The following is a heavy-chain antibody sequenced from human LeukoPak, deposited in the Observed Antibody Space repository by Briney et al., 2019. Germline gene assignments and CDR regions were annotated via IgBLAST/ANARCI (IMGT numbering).Heavy chain of an antibody. J-gene: IGHJ6*02. Sequence: GGSLRLSCAASGFTFDDYAMHRVRQAPGKGLEWVSGISWNSGSIGYADSVTGRFTISRDNAKNSLYLQMNSLRAEDTALYYCAKGLSHKTYYYYGMDVWGQGTTVTVSS. V-gene: IGHV3-9*01. CDR3: AKGLSHKTYYYYGMDV. CDR1: GFTFDDYA. CDR2: ISWNSGSI.